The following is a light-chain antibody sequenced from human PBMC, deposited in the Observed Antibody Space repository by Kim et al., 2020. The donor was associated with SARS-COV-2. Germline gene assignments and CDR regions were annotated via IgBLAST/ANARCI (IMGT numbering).Light chain of an antibody. J-gene: IGKJ4*01. CDR1: QSVSSN. Sequence: VSPGERATLSCRASQSVSSNLAWYQQKPGQAPRLLIYGASTRPTGIPARFSSSGSGTEFTLTISSLQSEDFAVYYCQQYNNWPLTFGGGTKVDIK. V-gene: IGKV3-15*01. CDR3: QQYNNWPLT. CDR2: GAS.